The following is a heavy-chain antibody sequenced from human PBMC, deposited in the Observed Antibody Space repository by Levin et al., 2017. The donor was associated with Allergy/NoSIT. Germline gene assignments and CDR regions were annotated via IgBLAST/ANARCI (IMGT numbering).Heavy chain of an antibody. CDR2: IRSKAYGATT. V-gene: IGHV3-49*03. CDR1: GFTFGDYA. D-gene: IGHD5-12*01. CDR3: TRAGRWLPDY. Sequence: GESLKISCTASGFTFGDYAMSWFRQAPGKGLEWVGFIRSKAYGATTEYAASVKGRFTISRDDSMGIAYLQMNSLKTEDTAVYYCTRAGRWLPDYWGQGTLVTVSS. J-gene: IGHJ4*02.